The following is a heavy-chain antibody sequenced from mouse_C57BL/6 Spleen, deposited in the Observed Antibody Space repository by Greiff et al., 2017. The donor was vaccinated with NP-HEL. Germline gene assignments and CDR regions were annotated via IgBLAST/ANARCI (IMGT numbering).Heavy chain of an antibody. V-gene: IGHV1-52*01. D-gene: IGHD2-1*01. J-gene: IGHJ3*01. Sequence: QVQLQQPGAELVRPGSSVKLSCKASGYTFTSYWMHWVTQRPIQGLEWIGNIDPSDSETHYNQKFKDKATLTVDKSSSTAYMQLSSLTSEDSAVYYCARAHLLRGFAYWGQGTLVTVSA. CDR3: ARAHLLRGFAY. CDR1: GYTFTSYW. CDR2: IDPSDSET.